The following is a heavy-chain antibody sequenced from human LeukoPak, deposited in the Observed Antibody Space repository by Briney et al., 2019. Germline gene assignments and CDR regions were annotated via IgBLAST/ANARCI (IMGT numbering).Heavy chain of an antibody. D-gene: IGHD3-10*01. Sequence: SETLSLTCAAYVGSFSGYYWSWIRQPPGKGLAWIGEINHSGSTNYNSSLKSRVTISVDTSKNQFSLKLSSVTAADTAVYYCARGYYGSGSHCCHMDVWGKGTTITVS. CDR2: INHSGST. J-gene: IGHJ6*03. CDR3: ARGYYGSGSHCCHMDV. CDR1: VGSFSGYY. V-gene: IGHV4-34*01.